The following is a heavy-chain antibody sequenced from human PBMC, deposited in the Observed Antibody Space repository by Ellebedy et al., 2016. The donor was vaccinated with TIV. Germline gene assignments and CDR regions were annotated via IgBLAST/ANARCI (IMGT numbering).Heavy chain of an antibody. J-gene: IGHJ5*02. CDR2: IYQDGSVQ. D-gene: IGHD4-17*01. Sequence: GGSLRLSCAATGFSFRSYWMSWVRQAPGKGLEWVANIYQDGSVQYYLDSVKGRFTISRDNAKNSLFLQMNSLSVEDTAVYYCARRGSYGDYAVQVNSWFDRWGRGTLVSVSS. V-gene: IGHV3-7*01. CDR3: ARRGSYGDYAVQVNSWFDR. CDR1: GFSFRSYW.